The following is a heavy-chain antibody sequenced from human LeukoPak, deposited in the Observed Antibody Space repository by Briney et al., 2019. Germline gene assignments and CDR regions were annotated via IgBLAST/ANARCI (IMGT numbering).Heavy chain of an antibody. CDR3: ASYGDYPYYFDY. CDR2: IYYSGST. CDR1: GGSISSGDYY. V-gene: IGHV4-30-4*01. J-gene: IGHJ4*02. Sequence: SETLSLTCTVSGGSISSGDYYWSWIRQPPGKGLEWIGYIYYSGSTYYNPSLKSRVTISVDTSKNQFSLKLSSVTAADTAVYYCASYGDYPYYFDYWGQGTLVTVSS. D-gene: IGHD4-17*01.